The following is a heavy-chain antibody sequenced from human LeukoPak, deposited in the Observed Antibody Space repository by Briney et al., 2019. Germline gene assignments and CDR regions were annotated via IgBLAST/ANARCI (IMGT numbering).Heavy chain of an antibody. CDR2: ISSSSSCT. D-gene: IGHD5-24*01. CDR1: GFTFSDYY. J-gene: IGHJ4*02. Sequence: GGSLRLSCAASGFTFSDYYMSWIRQVPGKGLEWVSYISSSSSCTNYADSVKGRFTISRDNAKNSLYLQMNSLRAEDTAVYYCARVYSDGYNSYFDYWGQGTLVTVSS. CDR3: ARVYSDGYNSYFDY. V-gene: IGHV3-11*05.